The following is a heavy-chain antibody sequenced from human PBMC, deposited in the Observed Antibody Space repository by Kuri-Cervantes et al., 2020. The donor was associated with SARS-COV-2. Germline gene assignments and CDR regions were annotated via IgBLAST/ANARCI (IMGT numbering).Heavy chain of an antibody. CDR1: GFTFSDYY. V-gene: IGHV3-11*06. J-gene: IGHJ6*02. D-gene: IGHD5-24*01. Sequence: GESLKISCAASGFTFSDYYMSWIRQAPGKGLEWVSYISSSSSYTNYADSVKGRFTISRDNAKNSLYLQMNSLRAGDTAVYYCARGSLWRGGYNSHYYYGMDVWGQGTTVTVSS. CDR3: ARGSLWRGGYNSHYYYGMDV. CDR2: ISSSSSYT.